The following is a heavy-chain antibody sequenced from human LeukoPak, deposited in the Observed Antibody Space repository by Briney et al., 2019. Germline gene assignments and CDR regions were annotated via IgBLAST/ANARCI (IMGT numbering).Heavy chain of an antibody. D-gene: IGHD1-26*01. J-gene: IGHJ4*02. V-gene: IGHV1-24*01. CDR1: GYTLTELS. CDR3: AIEPGGATAVEY. CDR2: FDPEDGET. Sequence: ASVKVSCKVSGYTLTELSMHWVRQAPGKGLEWMGGFDPEDGETIYAQKFQGRVTMTEDTSTDTAYMELSSLRSEDTAVYYCAIEPGGATAVEYWGQGTLVTVSS.